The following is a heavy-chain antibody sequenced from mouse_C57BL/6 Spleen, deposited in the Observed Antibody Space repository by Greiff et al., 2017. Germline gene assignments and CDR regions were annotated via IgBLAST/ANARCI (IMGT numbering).Heavy chain of an antibody. D-gene: IGHD2-5*01. Sequence: EVKLVESGAELVKPGASVKLSCTASGFNIKDYYMHWVKQRTEQGLEWIGRLDPEDGETKYAPKFQGKATITADTSSNTAYRQLSSLTSEDTAVYYCATYYSNYYFDYWGQGTTLTVSS. CDR1: GFNIKDYY. CDR2: LDPEDGET. V-gene: IGHV14-2*01. J-gene: IGHJ2*01. CDR3: ATYYSNYYFDY.